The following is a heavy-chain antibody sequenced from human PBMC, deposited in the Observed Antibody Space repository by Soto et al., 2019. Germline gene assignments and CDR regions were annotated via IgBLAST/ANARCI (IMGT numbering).Heavy chain of an antibody. V-gene: IGHV3-48*02. CDR3: ARVFYSVAGTGGLDY. D-gene: IGHD6-19*01. CDR2: ISSSSSTI. Sequence: EVQLVESGGGLVQPGGSLRLSCAASGFTFSSYSMNWVRQAPGKGLEWVSYISSSSSTIYYADSVKGRFTISRDNAKNSLYLQMNSLRYNDTAVYYCARVFYSVAGTGGLDYWGQGTLGTVSS. CDR1: GFTFSSYS. J-gene: IGHJ4*02.